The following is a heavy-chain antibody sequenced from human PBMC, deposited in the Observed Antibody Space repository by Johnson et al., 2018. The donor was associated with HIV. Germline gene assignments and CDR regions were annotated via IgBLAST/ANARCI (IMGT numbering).Heavy chain of an antibody. CDR2: TAHDESIT. Sequence: QEKLVESGGDLVQPGGSLRLSCVGSGFTFANYGMHWVRQAPGKGLEWVAFTAHDESITHYADSVKDRFTMSRDNSKSTLNLQMNSLRAEETAIYYCAKDDNLGVWYSDAFDVWGQGTVVTVSS. D-gene: IGHD6-19*01. CDR1: GFTFANYG. J-gene: IGHJ3*01. CDR3: AKDDNLGVWYSDAFDV. V-gene: IGHV3-30*02.